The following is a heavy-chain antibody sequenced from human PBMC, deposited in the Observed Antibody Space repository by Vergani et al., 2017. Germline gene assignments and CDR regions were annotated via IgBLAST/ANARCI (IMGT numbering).Heavy chain of an antibody. CDR3: ARAAGYCSSTSCPPTLRHSYYYMDV. V-gene: IGHV3-23*01. D-gene: IGHD2-2*01. CDR2: ISGRGGST. J-gene: IGHJ6*03. Sequence: EVQLLESGGGLVQPGGSLRLSCAASVFTFSSYAMSWVRQAPGKGLEWVSAISGRGGSTYYANSVKGRFTISRDNSKNTLYLQMNSLRAEDTAVYYCARAAGYCSSTSCPPTLRHSYYYMDVWGKGTTVTVSS. CDR1: VFTFSSYA.